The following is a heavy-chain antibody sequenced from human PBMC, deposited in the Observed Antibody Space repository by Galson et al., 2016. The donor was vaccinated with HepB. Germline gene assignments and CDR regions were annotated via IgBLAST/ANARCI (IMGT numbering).Heavy chain of an antibody. CDR3: AKAAGRAADGLNFDS. Sequence: SLRLSCAASGFTFRTYAMSWVRQAPGKGLEWVSGISGGSIGIYYAVPVRGRFTISRDNSKNTLYLQMNSLRVEDTGVYYCAKAAGRAADGLNFDSWGQGTLVSVSS. CDR2: ISGGSIGI. D-gene: IGHD6-13*01. CDR1: GFTFRTYA. J-gene: IGHJ4*02. V-gene: IGHV3-23*01.